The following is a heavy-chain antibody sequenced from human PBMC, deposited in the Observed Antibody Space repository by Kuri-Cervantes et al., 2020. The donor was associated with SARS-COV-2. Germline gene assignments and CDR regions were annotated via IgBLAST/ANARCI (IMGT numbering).Heavy chain of an antibody. CDR2: IYYSGST. CDR3: AGEGWSSPSCYRDWFDP. CDR1: GGSFSDYY. V-gene: IGHV4-34*01. Sequence: GSLRLSCAVYGGSFSDYYWSWIRQPPGKGLEWIGSIYYSGSTYYNPSLKSRVTISAETSKNQFSLKLTSVTAADTAVHYCAGEGWSSPSCYRDWFDPWGQGTLVTGSS. J-gene: IGHJ5*01. D-gene: IGHD2-2*01.